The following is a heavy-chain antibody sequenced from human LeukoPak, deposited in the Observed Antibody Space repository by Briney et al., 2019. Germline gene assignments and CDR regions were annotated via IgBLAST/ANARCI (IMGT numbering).Heavy chain of an antibody. D-gene: IGHD6-13*01. CDR3: ARESSSSWYSFDY. Sequence: GGSLRLSRAASGFTFSSYWMSWVHQAPGKGLEWVANIKQDGSEKYYVDSVKGRFTISRDNAKNSLYLQMNSLRAEDTAVYYCARESSSSWYSFDYWGQGTLVTVSS. CDR2: IKQDGSEK. V-gene: IGHV3-7*01. J-gene: IGHJ4*02. CDR1: GFTFSSYW.